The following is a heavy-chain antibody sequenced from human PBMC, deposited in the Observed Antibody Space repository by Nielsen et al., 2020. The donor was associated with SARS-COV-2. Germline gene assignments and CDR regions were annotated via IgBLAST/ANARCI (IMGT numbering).Heavy chain of an antibody. J-gene: IGHJ6*02. V-gene: IGHV3-21*01. Sequence: WIRQPPGKGLEWVSSISSSSSYIYYADSVKGRFTISRDNSKNTLYLQMNSLRAEDTAVYYCAKDRGYDILTGYYTHYGMDVWGQGTTVTVSS. CDR2: ISSSSSYI. D-gene: IGHD3-9*01. CDR3: AKDRGYDILTGYYTHYGMDV.